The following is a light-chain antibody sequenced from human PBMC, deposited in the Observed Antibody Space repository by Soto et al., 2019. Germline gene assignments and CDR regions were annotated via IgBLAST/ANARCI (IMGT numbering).Light chain of an antibody. Sequence: EIVMTQSPGTLSVSPGERATLSCRASQSVSGNLAWYQQKPGQAPRLLIYRASTRATGIPARFSGSGSGTEFTLTISSMQSEDFAVYYCLQYTYWPPFPFGPGTKVDIK. CDR3: LQYTYWPPFP. CDR1: QSVSGN. CDR2: RAS. V-gene: IGKV3-15*01. J-gene: IGKJ3*01.